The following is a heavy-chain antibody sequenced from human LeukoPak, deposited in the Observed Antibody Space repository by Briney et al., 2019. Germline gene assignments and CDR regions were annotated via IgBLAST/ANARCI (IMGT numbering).Heavy chain of an antibody. V-gene: IGHV3-11*01. CDR2: ISSSGSTI. CDR1: GFTFSDYY. CDR3: ARRWVAGTIDY. J-gene: IGHJ4*02. D-gene: IGHD6-19*01. Sequence: GGSLRLSCAASGFTFSDYYMSWIRQAPGKGLEWVSYISSSGSTIYYADSEKGRFTISRDNAKNSLYLQMNSLRAEDTAVYYCARRWVAGTIDYWGQGTLVTVSS.